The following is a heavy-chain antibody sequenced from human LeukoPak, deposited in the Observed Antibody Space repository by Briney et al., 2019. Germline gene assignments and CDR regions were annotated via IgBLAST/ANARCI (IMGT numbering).Heavy chain of an antibody. Sequence: SETLSLTCTVSGGSISDYFWSWVRQSPGKGLEWIGFMHHGGSANSNPSLRSRVTISMDTSKNQFSLKMTSVTAADTAVYYCARDFGIAVAGTPQAFDYWGQGTLVTVSS. V-gene: IGHV4-59*01. D-gene: IGHD6-19*01. CDR1: GGSISDYF. J-gene: IGHJ4*02. CDR2: MHHGGSA. CDR3: ARDFGIAVAGTPQAFDY.